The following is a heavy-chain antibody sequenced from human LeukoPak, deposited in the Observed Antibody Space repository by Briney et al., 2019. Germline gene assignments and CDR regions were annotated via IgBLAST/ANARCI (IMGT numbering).Heavy chain of an antibody. CDR2: IYYSGST. V-gene: IGHV4-59*01. CDR3: ARIVGARPYNWFDP. CDR1: GGSISSYY. D-gene: IGHD1-26*01. J-gene: IGHJ5*02. Sequence: PSETLSLTCTVSGGSISSYYWSWIRQPPGKGLEWIGYIYYSGSTNYSPSLKSRVTISVDTSKNQFSLKLSSVTAADTAVYYCARIVGARPYNWFDPWGQGTLVTVSS.